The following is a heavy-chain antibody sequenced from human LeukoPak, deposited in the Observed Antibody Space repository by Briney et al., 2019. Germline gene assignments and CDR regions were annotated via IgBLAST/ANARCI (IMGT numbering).Heavy chain of an antibody. J-gene: IGHJ6*04. CDR3: ARDFQVWFGEAYGMDV. CDR2: ISSSSSHI. V-gene: IGHV3-21*01. CDR1: GFTFSSYS. Sequence: PGGNLSLSCAASGFTFSSYSMNWVRQAPGKGLEWVSSISSSSSHISYADSVKVRFTISRDNAKNSLYLQMNSLRAEDTAVYYCARDFQVWFGEAYGMDVWGKGTTVTVSS. D-gene: IGHD3-10*01.